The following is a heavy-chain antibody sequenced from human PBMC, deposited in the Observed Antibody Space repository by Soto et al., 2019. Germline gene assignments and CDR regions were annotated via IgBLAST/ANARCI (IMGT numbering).Heavy chain of an antibody. CDR2: ISAYNGNT. CDR1: GYTFTSYG. V-gene: IGHV1-18*01. Sequence: QVQLVQSGAEVKNPGASVKVSCKASGYTFTSYGISWVRQAPGQGLEWMGWISAYNGNTNHAQKLQGRVTMTTDTSTSTAYMALRRLRSDDPAVYYWARGTTVETATYRRQATLVTVAS. J-gene: IGHJ4*02. D-gene: IGHD4-17*01. CDR3: ARGTTVETATY.